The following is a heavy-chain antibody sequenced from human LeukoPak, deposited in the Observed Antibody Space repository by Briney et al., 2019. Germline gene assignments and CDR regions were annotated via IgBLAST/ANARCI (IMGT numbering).Heavy chain of an antibody. CDR3: AKDLLGWVAGTPGPYYFDY. V-gene: IGHV3-23*01. CDR1: GFTFSNAW. Sequence: GGSLRLSCAASGFTFSNAWMSWVRQAPGKGLEWVSAISGSGGSTYYADSVKGRFTISRDNSKNTLYLQMNSLRAEDTAVYYCAKDLLGWVAGTPGPYYFDYWGQGTLVTVSS. J-gene: IGHJ4*02. CDR2: ISGSGGST. D-gene: IGHD6-19*01.